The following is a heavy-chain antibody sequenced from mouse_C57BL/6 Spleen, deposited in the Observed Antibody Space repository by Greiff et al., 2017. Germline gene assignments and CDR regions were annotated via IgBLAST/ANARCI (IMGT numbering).Heavy chain of an antibody. V-gene: IGHV1-61*01. D-gene: IGHD2-1*01. Sequence: QVQLQQPGAELVRPGSSVKLSCKASGYTFTSYWMDWVKQRPGQGLEWIGNIYPSDSETHYNQKFKDKATLTVDKSSSTAYMQLSSLTSEDSAVYYCARGSGWLYGNYDYAMDYWGQGTSVTVSS. CDR2: IYPSDSET. CDR1: GYTFTSYW. J-gene: IGHJ4*01. CDR3: ARGSGWLYGNYDYAMDY.